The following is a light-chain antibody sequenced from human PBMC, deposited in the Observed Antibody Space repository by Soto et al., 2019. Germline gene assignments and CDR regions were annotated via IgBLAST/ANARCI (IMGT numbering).Light chain of an antibody. V-gene: IGKV3-20*01. CDR1: QRVSSSY. CDR3: QQYGSSPMYT. J-gene: IGKJ2*01. CDR2: GAS. Sequence: ESVLMSLPATLSMSTGERATLSCRASQRVSSSYLAWYQQKPGQAPRLLIYGASSRATGIPDRFSGSGSGTDFTLTISRLEPEDFAVYYCQQYGSSPMYTFGQGTKVDIK.